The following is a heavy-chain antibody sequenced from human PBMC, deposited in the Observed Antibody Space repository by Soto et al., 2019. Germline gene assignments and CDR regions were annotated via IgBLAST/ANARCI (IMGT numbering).Heavy chain of an antibody. CDR3: ARLDP. V-gene: IGHV4-59*08. CDR1: GGSISSYY. Sequence: PSETLSLTCTVPGGSISSYYWSWIRQPPGKGLEWIGYVHYSGSTNYNPSLKSRVTMSVDTSKNQFSLKLSSVTASDTAVYYCARLDPWGQGILVTVSS. CDR2: VHYSGST. J-gene: IGHJ5*02.